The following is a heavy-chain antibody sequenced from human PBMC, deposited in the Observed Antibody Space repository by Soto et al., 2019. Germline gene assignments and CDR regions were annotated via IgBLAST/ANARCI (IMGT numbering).Heavy chain of an antibody. CDR1: GFTFRSFG. D-gene: IGHD6-13*01. CDR3: AKEVGQQRVLNYGMHV. J-gene: IGHJ6*02. Sequence: QVQLVESGGGVIQPGTSLSLSCGSSGFTFRSFGMYWVRQAPGKGLEWVAVVSYDGDHKYYADSVKGRFTVSRDNAKNMLYLQMNSLIDEDTAVYYCAKEVGQQRVLNYGMHVWGQWTTVTVSS. CDR2: VSYDGDHK. V-gene: IGHV3-30*18.